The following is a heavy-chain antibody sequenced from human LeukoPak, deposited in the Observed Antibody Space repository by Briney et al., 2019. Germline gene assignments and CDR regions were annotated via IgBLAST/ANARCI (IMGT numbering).Heavy chain of an antibody. Sequence: PGGSLRLSCAASGFTFATYGMHWVRQAPGKGLEWVAIIWYDGSDKYYADSVRGRFTISRDNSKNTLYLQMNRLRDEDTAVYYCARDQGSSHFDYWGQVTLVTVSS. V-gene: IGHV3-33*01. D-gene: IGHD1-26*01. CDR1: GFTFATYG. CDR2: IWYDGSDK. J-gene: IGHJ4*02. CDR3: ARDQGSSHFDY.